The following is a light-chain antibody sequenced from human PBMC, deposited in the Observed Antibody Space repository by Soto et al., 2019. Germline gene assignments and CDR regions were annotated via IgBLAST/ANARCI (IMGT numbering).Light chain of an antibody. J-gene: IGKJ2*02. Sequence: DIQMTQFPSSLSASVGSRVAISCRASQNIDSYLNWFQQKPGKAPKLLMYAASNLLSGVPSRFSGSGSGTEFTLTITSLQPEDFATYYCQQSHSTPRTFGHGTKLDI. CDR2: AAS. CDR1: QNIDSY. CDR3: QQSHSTPRT. V-gene: IGKV1-39*01.